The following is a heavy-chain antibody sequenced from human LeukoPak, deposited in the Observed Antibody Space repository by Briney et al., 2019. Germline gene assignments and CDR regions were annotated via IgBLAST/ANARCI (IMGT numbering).Heavy chain of an antibody. J-gene: IGHJ4*02. CDR2: IYYSGST. CDR3: ARDVPGGY. D-gene: IGHD2-2*01. V-gene: IGHV4-59*01. CDR1: GGSISGYY. Sequence: ASETLSLTCTVSGGSISGYYWSWIRQPPGKGLEWIGYIYYSGSTNYNPSLKSRVTISVDTSKNQFSLKLSSVTAADTAVYYCARDVPGGYWGQGTLVTVSS.